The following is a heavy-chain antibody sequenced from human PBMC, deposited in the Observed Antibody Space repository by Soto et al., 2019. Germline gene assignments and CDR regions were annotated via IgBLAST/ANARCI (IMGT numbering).Heavy chain of an antibody. V-gene: IGHV3-23*04. CDR2: ISGGGGSI. D-gene: IGHD1-7*01. CDR3: ARSLPGTYGAFDL. CDR1: GFNFNTYA. J-gene: IGHJ3*01. Sequence: EMQLVESGGGLVQPGGSLRLSCAASGFNFNTYAMSWVRQAPGKGLEWVSGISGGGGSIHYVDSVKGRFTISRDNSKNTLYLQMNSLRGEDTAVYYCARSLPGTYGAFDLWGQGTMVTVSS.